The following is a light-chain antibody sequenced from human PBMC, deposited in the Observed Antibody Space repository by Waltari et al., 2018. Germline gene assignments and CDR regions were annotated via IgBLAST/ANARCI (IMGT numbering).Light chain of an antibody. V-gene: IGLV3-19*01. J-gene: IGLJ2*01. CDR1: ILSTYY. Sequence: SSDLTQDPDVSVALGQTVRITCQGDILSTYYGNWCRQKPGQAPELVIYGKNNRPSGIPVRFSASSSENTASLIITGAQAEDEADYYCSSRELSGHVVFGGGTRLTVL. CDR3: SSRELSGHVV. CDR2: GKN.